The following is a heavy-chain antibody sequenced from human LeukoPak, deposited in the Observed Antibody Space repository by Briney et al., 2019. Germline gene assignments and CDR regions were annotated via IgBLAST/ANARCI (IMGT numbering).Heavy chain of an antibody. CDR2: ISSSSSTI. D-gene: IGHD3-3*01. V-gene: IGHV3-48*01. CDR3: AREGTYYDFWSGYKGGAFDI. Sequence: GGSLRLSCAASGFTFSSYSMHWVRQAPGKGLEWVSYISSSSSTIYYADSVKGRFTISRDNAKNSLYLQMNSLRAEDTAVYYCAREGTYYDFWSGYKGGAFDIWGQGTMVTVSS. J-gene: IGHJ3*02. CDR1: GFTFSSYS.